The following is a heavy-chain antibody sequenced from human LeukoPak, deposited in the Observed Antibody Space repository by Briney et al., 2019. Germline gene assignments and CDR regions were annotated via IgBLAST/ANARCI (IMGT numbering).Heavy chain of an antibody. V-gene: IGHV3-23*01. CDR2: ISGSGRST. CDR3: AKDEGPSVDGDYFDY. D-gene: IGHD3-10*01. J-gene: IGHJ4*02. Sequence: PGGSLRLSCAASGFTFSSYNMSWVRQAPGKGLEWVSGISGSGRSTYYADSVKGRFTISRDNSKNTLFLQMNTLRVEDMAIYYCAKDEGPSVDGDYFDYWGQGTLVTVSS. CDR1: GFTFSSYN.